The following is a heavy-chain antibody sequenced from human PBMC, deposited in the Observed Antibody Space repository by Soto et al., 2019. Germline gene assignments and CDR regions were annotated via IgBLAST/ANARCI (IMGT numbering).Heavy chain of an antibody. CDR1: GGSVNTAGYS. J-gene: IGHJ4*02. CDR3: ARDPGWQPLLYGPGYFDD. CDR2: IYHSGSA. V-gene: IGHV4-30-2*01. D-gene: IGHD2-2*02. Sequence: PSETLSLTCAVSGGSVNTAGYSWSWIRQPPGKGLEWIGYIYHSGSAYYNPSLKSRVTISLDRSNNHFSLKLISVTAADTAVYYCARDPGWQPLLYGPGYFDDWGQGSMVTVSS.